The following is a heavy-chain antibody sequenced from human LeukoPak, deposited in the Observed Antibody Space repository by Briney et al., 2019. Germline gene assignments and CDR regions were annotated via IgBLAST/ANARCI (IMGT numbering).Heavy chain of an antibody. CDR1: GGSISSSNC. J-gene: IGHJ4*02. V-gene: IGHV4-4*02. CDR3: ASSRGVTNYYFDY. Sequence: PSETLSLTCAVSGGSISSSNCWSWVRQPPGKGLEWIGEIYHSGSTNYNPSLKSRVTISVDKSRNQFSLKLSSVTAADTAVYYCASSRGVTNYYFDYWGQGTLVTVSS. D-gene: IGHD4-17*01. CDR2: IYHSGST.